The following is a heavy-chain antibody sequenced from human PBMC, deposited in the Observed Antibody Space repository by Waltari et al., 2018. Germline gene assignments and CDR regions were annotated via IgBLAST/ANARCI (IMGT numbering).Heavy chain of an antibody. V-gene: IGHV4-59*01. CDR2: IYYSGST. D-gene: IGHD1-26*01. CDR1: DGSISSYY. J-gene: IGHJ4*02. CDR3: ARFTTFSGYVDY. Sequence: QVQLQESGPGLVKPSETLALTCTVSDGSISSYYWSWIRQPPGKGLEWIGYIYYSGSTNHNPSLKSRVTISVDTSKNQFSLKLSSVTAADTAVYYCARFTTFSGYVDYWGQGTLVTVSS.